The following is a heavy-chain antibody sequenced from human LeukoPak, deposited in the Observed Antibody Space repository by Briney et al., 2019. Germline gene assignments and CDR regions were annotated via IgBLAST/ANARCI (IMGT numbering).Heavy chain of an antibody. D-gene: IGHD2-2*01. CDR3: AREVGYCSSTSCYYYYMDV. Sequence: GASVKVSCKASGYTFTSYYMHWVRQAPGQGLEWMGIINPSGGSTSYAQKLQGRVTMTTDTSTSTAYMELRSLRSDDTAVYYCAREVGYCSSTSCYYYYMDVWGKGTTVTISS. CDR1: GYTFTSYY. CDR2: INPSGGST. J-gene: IGHJ6*03. V-gene: IGHV1-46*01.